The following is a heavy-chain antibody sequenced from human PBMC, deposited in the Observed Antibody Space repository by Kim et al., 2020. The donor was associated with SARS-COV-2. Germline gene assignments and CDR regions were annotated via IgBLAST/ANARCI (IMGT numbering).Heavy chain of an antibody. Sequence: ASVKVSCKASGYTFTSYGISWVRQAPGQGLEWMGWISAYNGNTNYAQKLQGRVTMTTDTSTSTAYMELRSLRSDDTAVYYCARTYYYDSRGHPFDYWGQGTLVTVSS. V-gene: IGHV1-18*01. CDR3: ARTYYYDSRGHPFDY. CDR1: GYTFTSYG. J-gene: IGHJ4*02. CDR2: ISAYNGNT. D-gene: IGHD3-22*01.